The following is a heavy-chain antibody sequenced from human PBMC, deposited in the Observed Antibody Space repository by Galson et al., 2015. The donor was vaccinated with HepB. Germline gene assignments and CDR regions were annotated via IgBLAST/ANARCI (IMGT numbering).Heavy chain of an antibody. D-gene: IGHD3-10*01. CDR3: AREQSYYYGSGTGNWFDP. CDR2: INPSGGST. J-gene: IGHJ5*02. CDR1: GYTFTSYY. V-gene: IGHV1-46*01. Sequence: SVKVSCKASGYTFTSYYMHWVRQAPGQGLEWMGIINPSGGSTSYAQKFQGRVTMTRDTSTSTVYMELSSPRSEDTAVYYCAREQSYYYGSGTGNWFDPWGQGTLVTVSS.